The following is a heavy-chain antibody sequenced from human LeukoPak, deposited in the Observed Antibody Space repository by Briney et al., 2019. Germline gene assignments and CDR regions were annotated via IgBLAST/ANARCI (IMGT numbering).Heavy chain of an antibody. CDR1: GFTFSSYA. J-gene: IGHJ4*02. CDR2: ISYDGSNK. CDR3: ARAGGSSNFDY. D-gene: IGHD1-26*01. Sequence: PGGSLRLSCAASGFTFSSYALHWVRQAPVKGLEWVAVISYDGSNKYYTDSVKGRFTISRDNSKNTLYLQMNSLRAEDTAVYYCARAGGSSNFDYWGQGTLVTVSS. V-gene: IGHV3-30-3*01.